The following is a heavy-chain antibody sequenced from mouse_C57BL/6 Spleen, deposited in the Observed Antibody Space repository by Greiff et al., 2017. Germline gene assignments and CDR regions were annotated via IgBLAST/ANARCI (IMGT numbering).Heavy chain of an antibody. J-gene: IGHJ2*01. D-gene: IGHD2-3*01. Sequence: EVNLVESGGGLVKPGGSLKLSCAASGFTFSDYGMHWVRQAPEKGLEWVAYISSGSSTIYYADTVKGRFTISRDNAKNTLFLQMTSLRSEDTAMYYCARRWGNYFDYWGQGTTLTVSS. CDR3: ARRWGNYFDY. CDR1: GFTFSDYG. CDR2: ISSGSSTI. V-gene: IGHV5-17*01.